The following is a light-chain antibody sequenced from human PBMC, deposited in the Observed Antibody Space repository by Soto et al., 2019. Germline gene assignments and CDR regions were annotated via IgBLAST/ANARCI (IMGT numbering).Light chain of an antibody. CDR3: QQLNSYPIT. J-gene: IGKJ5*01. V-gene: IGKV1-9*01. CDR2: AAS. Sequence: DIQLTQSPSFLFASVGDRVTITCRASQGISSYLAWYQQKPGKGPKLLIYAASTLQSGVPSRFSGSGSGTEFTLTISSLQPEDFATYYCQQLNSYPITFGQGTRLEIK. CDR1: QGISSY.